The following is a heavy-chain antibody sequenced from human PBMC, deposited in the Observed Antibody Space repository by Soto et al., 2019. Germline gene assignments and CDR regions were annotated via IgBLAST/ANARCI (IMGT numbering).Heavy chain of an antibody. CDR2: IYYSGSA. D-gene: IGHD3-16*01. Sequence: QLQLQESGPGLVKPSETLSLTCTVSGGSISSSSYYWGWIRQPPGKGLKWIGSIYYSGSAYYNPSLKSRVTISVDTSKNQFSLKLSSVTAADTAVYYCARINWYFDLWGRSTLVTVSS. V-gene: IGHV4-39*01. J-gene: IGHJ2*01. CDR3: ARINWYFDL. CDR1: GGSISSSSYY.